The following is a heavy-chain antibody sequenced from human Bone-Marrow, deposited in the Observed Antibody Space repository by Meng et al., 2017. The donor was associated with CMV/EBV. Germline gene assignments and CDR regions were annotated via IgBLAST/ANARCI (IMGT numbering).Heavy chain of an antibody. CDR3: ARVAAAAGIYYYYGMDV. CDR1: GYTFTGYY. Sequence: ASVKVSCKASGYTFTGYYMHWVRQAPGQGLEWMGWINPNSGGTNYAQKFQGRVTMTRDTSISTAYMELSRLRSDDTAVYYCARVAAAAGIYYYYGMDVWGQGTMVTVSS. J-gene: IGHJ6*02. V-gene: IGHV1-2*02. D-gene: IGHD6-13*01. CDR2: INPNSGGT.